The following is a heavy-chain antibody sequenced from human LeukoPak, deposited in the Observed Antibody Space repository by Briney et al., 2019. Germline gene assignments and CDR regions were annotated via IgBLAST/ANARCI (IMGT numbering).Heavy chain of an antibody. CDR1: GFTFSSDG. Sequence: GGSLRLSCAASGFTFSSDGMHWVRQAPGKGLEWVAFIRYDGSNKYYADSVKGRFTISRDNSKNTLYLQLHSLRAEDTAVYYCAKIGAVAGHFDYWGQGTLVTVSS. CDR3: AKIGAVAGHFDY. J-gene: IGHJ4*02. CDR2: IRYDGSNK. V-gene: IGHV3-30*02. D-gene: IGHD6-19*01.